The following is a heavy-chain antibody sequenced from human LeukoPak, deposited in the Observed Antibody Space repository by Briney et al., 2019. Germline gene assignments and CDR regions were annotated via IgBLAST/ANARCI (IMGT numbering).Heavy chain of an antibody. CDR1: GYTFTSYA. Sequence: SVKVSCKASGYTFTSYAISWVRQAPGQGLEWMGGIIPIFGTANYAQKFQGRVTITADESTSTAYMELSSLRSEDTAVYYCARGSAKPKYCTNGVCYTRTPYFDYWGQGTLVTVSS. V-gene: IGHV1-69*13. J-gene: IGHJ4*02. CDR3: ARGSAKPKYCTNGVCYTRTPYFDY. CDR2: IIPIFGTA. D-gene: IGHD2-8*01.